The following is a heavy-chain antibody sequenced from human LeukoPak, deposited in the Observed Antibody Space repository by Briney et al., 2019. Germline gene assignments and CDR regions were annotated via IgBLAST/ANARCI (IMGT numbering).Heavy chain of an antibody. CDR1: GGSTSRGDNY. V-gene: IGHV4-31*03. J-gene: IGHJ3*02. Sequence: SETLSLTCTVSGGSTSRGDNYWSWIRQYPGKGLECIGYIYYSGRTYYNPSLKSRVTISIDTSRSQFSLRLSSVTAADTAVYYCARDRSGSSSLNAFDIWGQGTMVTVSS. CDR2: IYYSGRT. D-gene: IGHD3-10*01. CDR3: ARDRSGSSSLNAFDI.